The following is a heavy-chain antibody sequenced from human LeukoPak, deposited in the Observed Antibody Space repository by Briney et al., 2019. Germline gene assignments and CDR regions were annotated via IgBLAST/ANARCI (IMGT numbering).Heavy chain of an antibody. CDR3: ARDNSVGETAWWFDP. CDR1: GYTFTRYY. V-gene: IGHV1-46*01. D-gene: IGHD1-26*01. J-gene: IGHJ5*02. Sequence: ASVKVSCKASGYTFTRYYMHWVRQAPGQGLEWMGIINPSGSSAAYAQKFQGRLTMTRDMFTSTDYMELTSLTSDDTAVYYCARDNSVGETAWWFDPWGQGTLVAVSS. CDR2: INPSGSSA.